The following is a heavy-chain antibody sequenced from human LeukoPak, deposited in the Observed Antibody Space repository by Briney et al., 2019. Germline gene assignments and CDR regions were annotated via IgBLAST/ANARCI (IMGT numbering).Heavy chain of an antibody. CDR2: IKKDGSEK. V-gene: IGHV3-7*01. Sequence: GGSLRLSCAASGFTFSSYAMSWVRQAPGKGLEWVANIKKDGSEKHYVDSVKGRFTISRDNAKNSLFLQMNTLRAEDTAVYYCAREVHYYMDVWGKGTTVTVSS. CDR3: AREVHYYMDV. J-gene: IGHJ6*03. CDR1: GFTFSSYA.